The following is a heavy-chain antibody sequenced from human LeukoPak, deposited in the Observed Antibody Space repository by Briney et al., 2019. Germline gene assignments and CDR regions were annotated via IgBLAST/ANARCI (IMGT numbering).Heavy chain of an antibody. V-gene: IGHV5-51*01. CDR1: GYSFTSYW. CDR3: ARLSSGWYPGFDFDY. D-gene: IGHD6-19*01. J-gene: IGHJ4*02. CDR2: IYPGDSDT. Sequence: GESLKISCTGSGYSFTSYWIGWVRQMPGKGLEWMGIIYPGDSDTRYGPSFQGQVTISADKSISTAYLQRSSLKASDTAMYYCARLSSGWYPGFDFDYWGQRTLVTVSS.